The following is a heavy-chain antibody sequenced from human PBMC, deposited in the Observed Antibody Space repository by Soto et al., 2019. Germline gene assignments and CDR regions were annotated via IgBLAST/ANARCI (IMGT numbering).Heavy chain of an antibody. CDR2: NNHSGST. V-gene: IGHV4-34*01. Sequence: QVQLQQWGAGLLKPSETLSLTCAVYGGSFSGYYWSWIRQPPGKGLEWIGENNHSGSTNYNPSVKSRVTISVDTSKNQFSLKLSSVTAADTAVYYCARGSSLRGSYGMDVWGQGTTVTVSS. CDR1: GGSFSGYY. CDR3: ARGSSLRGSYGMDV. J-gene: IGHJ6*02.